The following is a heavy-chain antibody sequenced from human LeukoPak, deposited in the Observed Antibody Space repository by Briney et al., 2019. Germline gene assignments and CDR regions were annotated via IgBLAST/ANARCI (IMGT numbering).Heavy chain of an antibody. D-gene: IGHD2-15*01. Sequence: GGSLRLSCAASGFTFSSYWMNWVRQAPGKGLEWVSYISSSSTIYYADSVKGRFTISRDNAKNSLYLQMNSLRAEDTAVYYCARDRGGDYFDYWGQGTLVTVSS. V-gene: IGHV3-48*01. CDR2: ISSSSTI. J-gene: IGHJ4*02. CDR3: ARDRGGDYFDY. CDR1: GFTFSSYW.